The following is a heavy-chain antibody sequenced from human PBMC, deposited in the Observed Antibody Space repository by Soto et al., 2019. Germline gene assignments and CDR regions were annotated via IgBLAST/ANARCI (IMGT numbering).Heavy chain of an antibody. V-gene: IGHV5-10-1*01. CDR1: GYSFAGYW. J-gene: IGHJ4*02. D-gene: IGHD3-22*01. CDR3: ARQIYDSDTGPNFQYYFDS. CDR2: LDPGDSQT. Sequence: GESLKISCKGSGYSFAGYWITWVRQKPGKGLEWMGRLDPGDSQTYYSPSFRGHVTISVTKSITTVFLQWSSLRASDTAMYYCARQIYDSDTGPNFQYYFDSWGQGTPGTVFS.